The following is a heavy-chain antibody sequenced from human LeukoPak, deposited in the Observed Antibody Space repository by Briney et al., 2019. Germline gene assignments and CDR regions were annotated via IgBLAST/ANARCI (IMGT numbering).Heavy chain of an antibody. V-gene: IGHV4-59*01. CDR1: GGSISSYY. Sequence: PSETLSLTCTVSGGSISSYYWSWIRQPPGKGLEWIGYIYYSGSTNYNPSLKSRVTISIDTSKNQFSLKLGSVTAADTAVYYCARVARSGWYGVKDWGQGTLVTVSS. J-gene: IGHJ4*02. CDR2: IYYSGST. D-gene: IGHD6-19*01. CDR3: ARVARSGWYGVKD.